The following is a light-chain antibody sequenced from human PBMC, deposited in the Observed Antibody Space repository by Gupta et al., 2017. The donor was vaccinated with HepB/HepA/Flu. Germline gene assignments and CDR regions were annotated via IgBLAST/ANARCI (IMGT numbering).Light chain of an antibody. J-gene: IGKJ1*01. CDR3: QQYNSRGT. Sequence: IQMTQSPSTLSASVGDRVTITCRASQSISTWLAWYQQKPGKAPKVLIYKASRLESGVPSRFSGSGSGTEFTLTISGLQPDDFATYYCQQYNSRGTFGQGTNIEIK. V-gene: IGKV1-5*03. CDR1: QSISTW. CDR2: KAS.